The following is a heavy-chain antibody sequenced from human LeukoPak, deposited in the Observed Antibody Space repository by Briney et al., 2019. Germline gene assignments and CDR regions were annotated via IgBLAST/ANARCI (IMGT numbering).Heavy chain of an antibody. CDR2: INHSGST. Sequence: EASETLSLTCAVYGGSSSGYYWSWIRQPPGKGLEWIGEINHSGSTNYNPSLKSRVTISVDTSKNQFSLKLSSVTAADTAVYYCARQAYDILTGSTNWFDPWGQGTLVTVSS. CDR1: GGSSSGYY. D-gene: IGHD3-9*01. V-gene: IGHV4-34*01. J-gene: IGHJ5*02. CDR3: ARQAYDILTGSTNWFDP.